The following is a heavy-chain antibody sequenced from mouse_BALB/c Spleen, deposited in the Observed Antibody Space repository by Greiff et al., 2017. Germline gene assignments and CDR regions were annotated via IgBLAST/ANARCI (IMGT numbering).Heavy chain of an antibody. CDR3: TRAHYYGSSYAYFDV. V-gene: IGHV1-5*01. D-gene: IGHD1-1*01. CDR2: IYPGNSDT. Sequence: EVQLKQSGTVLARPGASVKMSCKASGYTFTSYWMHWVKQRPGQGLEWIGAIYPGNSDTSYNQKFKGKAKLTAVTSTSTAYMELSSLTNEDSAVYYCTRAHYYGSSYAYFDVWGAGTTVTVSS. J-gene: IGHJ1*01. CDR1: GYTFTSYW.